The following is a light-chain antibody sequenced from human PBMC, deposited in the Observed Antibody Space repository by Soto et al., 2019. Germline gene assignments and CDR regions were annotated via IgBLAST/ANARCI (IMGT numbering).Light chain of an antibody. Sequence: EVVMTQSPATLSVSPGERATLSCRASQNVNANLAWYQQKPGQAPRLLIHGASTRATGIPARFSGSGFGTDFIXXIXSXXSEDSAVYYCQQYNTWLWTFGQGTKVEGK. CDR2: GAS. CDR1: QNVNAN. CDR3: QQYNTWLWT. J-gene: IGKJ1*01. V-gene: IGKV3-15*01.